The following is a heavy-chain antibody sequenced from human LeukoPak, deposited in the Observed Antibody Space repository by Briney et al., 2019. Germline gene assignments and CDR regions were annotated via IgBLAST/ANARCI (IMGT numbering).Heavy chain of an antibody. V-gene: IGHV1-69*01. D-gene: IGHD2/OR15-2a*01. Sequence: SVKVSCKAAGGTFSSYAISWVRQAPGQGLEWMGGIIPIFGTANYAQKSQGRVTITADESTSTAYMELSSLRSEDTAVYYCARVLSPGAFDIWGQGTMVTVSS. CDR3: ARVLSPGAFDI. CDR1: GGTFSSYA. CDR2: IIPIFGTA. J-gene: IGHJ3*02.